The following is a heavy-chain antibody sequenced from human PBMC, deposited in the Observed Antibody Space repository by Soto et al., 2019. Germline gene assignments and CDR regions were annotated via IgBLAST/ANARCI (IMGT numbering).Heavy chain of an antibody. D-gene: IGHD2-15*01. Sequence: TSETLSLTCAVYGGSFSGYYWSWIRQPPGKGLEWIGEINHSGSTNYNPSLKSRVTISVDTSKNQFSLKLSSVTAADTAVYYCARGLELGYCSGGSCSYYFDYWGQGTLVTVSS. J-gene: IGHJ4*02. V-gene: IGHV4-34*01. CDR2: INHSGST. CDR3: ARGLELGYCSGGSCSYYFDY. CDR1: GGSFSGYY.